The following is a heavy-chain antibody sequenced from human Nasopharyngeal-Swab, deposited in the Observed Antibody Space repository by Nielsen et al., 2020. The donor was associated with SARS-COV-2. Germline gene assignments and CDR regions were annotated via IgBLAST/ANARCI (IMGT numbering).Heavy chain of an antibody. V-gene: IGHV3-73*01. J-gene: IGHJ4*02. CDR1: GFIFSASA. CDR3: TTDFYFDY. CDR2: IGDKEHNYAT. Sequence: GESLKISCAALGFIFSASAIHWVRQASGKGLEWVGRIGDKEHNYATTYGASVQGRFTISRDDSKNTAFLQMDGLKTEDTALYYCTTDFYFDYWGQGALVTVSS.